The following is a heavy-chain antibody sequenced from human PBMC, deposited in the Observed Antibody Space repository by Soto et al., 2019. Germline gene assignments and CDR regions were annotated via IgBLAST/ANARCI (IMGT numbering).Heavy chain of an antibody. Sequence: GGSLRLSCSASGFTFSSYAMHWVRQAPGKGLEYVSAISSNGGSTYYADSVKGRFTISRDNSKNTLYLQMSSLRAEDTAVYYCVKDRKQQLVPFDYWGQGTLVTVSS. D-gene: IGHD6-13*01. CDR2: ISSNGGST. V-gene: IGHV3-64D*06. CDR3: VKDRKQQLVPFDY. J-gene: IGHJ4*02. CDR1: GFTFSSYA.